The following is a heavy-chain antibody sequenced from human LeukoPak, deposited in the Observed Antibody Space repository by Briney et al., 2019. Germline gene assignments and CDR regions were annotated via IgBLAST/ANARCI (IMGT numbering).Heavy chain of an antibody. CDR2: INPNSGGT. CDR3: ALDYSSQRQLDC. J-gene: IGHJ4*02. CDR1: GYTFTGYY. V-gene: IGHV1-2*02. D-gene: IGHD6-13*01. Sequence: ASVKVSCKASGYTFTGYYMHWVRQAPGQGLEWMGWINPNSGGTNYAQKFQGRVTMTRDTSISTAYMELSRLRSDDTAVYYCALDYSSQRQLDCWGQGTLVTVSS.